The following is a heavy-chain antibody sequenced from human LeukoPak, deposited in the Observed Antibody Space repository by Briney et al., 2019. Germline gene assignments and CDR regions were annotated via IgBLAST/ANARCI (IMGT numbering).Heavy chain of an antibody. CDR3: AKDKEAVAGYWYFDL. D-gene: IGHD6-19*01. V-gene: IGHV3-33*06. CDR1: GFTFSTYE. Sequence: GGSLRLPCVASGFTFSTYEMNWVRQAPGKGLEWVAVIWYDGSNKYYADSVKGRFTISRDNSKNTLYLQMNSLRAEDTAVYYCAKDKEAVAGYWYFDLWGRGTLVTVSS. J-gene: IGHJ2*01. CDR2: IWYDGSNK.